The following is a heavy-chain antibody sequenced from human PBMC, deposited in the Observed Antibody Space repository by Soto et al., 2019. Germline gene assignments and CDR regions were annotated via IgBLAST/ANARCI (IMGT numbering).Heavy chain of an antibody. CDR1: GYTFTSYG. CDR2: ISAYNGNT. CDR3: ARQGPYSSSWYGEFDY. D-gene: IGHD6-13*01. V-gene: IGHV1-18*04. J-gene: IGHJ4*02. Sequence: GASVKVSCKASGYTFTSYGISWVRQAPGQGLERMGWISAYNGNTNYAQKLQGRVTMTTDTSTSTAYMELRSLRSDDTAVYYCARQGPYSSSWYGEFDYWGQGTLVTVSS.